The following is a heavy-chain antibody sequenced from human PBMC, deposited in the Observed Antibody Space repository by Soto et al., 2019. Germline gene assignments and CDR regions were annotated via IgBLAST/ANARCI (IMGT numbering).Heavy chain of an antibody. J-gene: IGHJ6*03. D-gene: IGHD3-16*01. CDR3: ARLEVWGSYRLYYYYYYMDV. CDR2: IYYSGGT. Sequence: QLQLQESGPGLVKPSETLSLTCTVSGGSISSSSYYWGWIRQPPGKGLEWIGSIYYSGGTYYNPSLKSRVTISVDTSKNQFSLKLSSVTAADTAVYYCARLEVWGSYRLYYYYYYMDVWGKGTTVTVSS. CDR1: GGSISSSSYY. V-gene: IGHV4-39*01.